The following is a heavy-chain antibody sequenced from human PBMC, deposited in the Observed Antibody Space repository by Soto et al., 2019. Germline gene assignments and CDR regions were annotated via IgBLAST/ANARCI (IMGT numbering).Heavy chain of an antibody. CDR1: GGTFRNLA. J-gene: IGHJ3*01. V-gene: IGHV1-69*01. Sequence: QVQLVQSGAEVKKPGSSVKVSCKASGGTFRNLAINWVRQAPGQGLEWMGGFIPIIGGGINAQKFQGRVTITSDESTSTAYMELSSLKSEDTGLYFCARRSVSHSNAFDFWGQGTMVTVSS. D-gene: IGHD2-15*01. CDR3: ARRSVSHSNAFDF. CDR2: FIPIIGGG.